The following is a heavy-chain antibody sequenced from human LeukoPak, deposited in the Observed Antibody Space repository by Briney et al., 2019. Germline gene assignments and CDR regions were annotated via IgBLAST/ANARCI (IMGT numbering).Heavy chain of an antibody. D-gene: IGHD1-7*01. CDR1: GGTFSGYA. CDR2: IIPIFGTA. Sequence: SVKASCKASGGTFSGYAISWVRQAPGQGLEWMGGIIPIFGTANYAQKFQGRVTITTDKSTSTAYMALSSLRSEDTAVYYCARSGITGTTRESHHYYMDVWGKGTTVTVSS. CDR3: ARSGITGTTRESHHYYMDV. J-gene: IGHJ6*03. V-gene: IGHV1-69*05.